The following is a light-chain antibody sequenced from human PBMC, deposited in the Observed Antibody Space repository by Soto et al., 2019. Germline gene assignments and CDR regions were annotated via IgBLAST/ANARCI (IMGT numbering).Light chain of an antibody. CDR1: QSVSSN. V-gene: IGKV3-15*01. CDR3: QRYNNWPPWT. Sequence: EIVLTQSPGTLSVSPGERATLSCRASQSVSSNLAWYQQKPGQAPRLLIYGASTRATGIPARFSGSGSGTEFTLTISSLQSEDFAVYYCQRYNNWPPWTFGQGTKVEIK. J-gene: IGKJ1*01. CDR2: GAS.